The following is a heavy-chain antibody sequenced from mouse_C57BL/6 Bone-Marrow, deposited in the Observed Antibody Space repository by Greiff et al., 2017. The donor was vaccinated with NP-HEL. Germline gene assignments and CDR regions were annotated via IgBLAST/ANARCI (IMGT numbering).Heavy chain of an antibody. D-gene: IGHD4-1*01. CDR1: GYTFTSYG. CDR3: ARLGILGFAY. V-gene: IGHV1-81*01. J-gene: IGHJ3*01. Sequence: QVQLQQSGAELARPGASVKLSCKASGYTFTSYGISWVKQRPGQGLEWIGEIYPRSGNTYYNEKFKGKATLTADKSSSTAYMELRSLTSEDSAVYFCARLGILGFAYWGQGTLVTVSA. CDR2: IYPRSGNT.